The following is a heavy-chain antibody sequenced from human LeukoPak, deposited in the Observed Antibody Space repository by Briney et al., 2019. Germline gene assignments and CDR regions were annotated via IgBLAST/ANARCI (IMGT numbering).Heavy chain of an antibody. CDR1: GFTFSSYW. CDR2: INTDGSST. V-gene: IGHV3-74*01. CDR3: ARGYSSSYRLDY. Sequence: GGSLRLSCAASGFTFSSYWMHWVRQAPGKGLVWVSRINTDGSSTTYADSVKGRFTISRDNAKNTLYLQMNSLSAEDTAVYYCARGYSSSYRLDYWGQGTLVTVSS. D-gene: IGHD6-6*01. J-gene: IGHJ4*02.